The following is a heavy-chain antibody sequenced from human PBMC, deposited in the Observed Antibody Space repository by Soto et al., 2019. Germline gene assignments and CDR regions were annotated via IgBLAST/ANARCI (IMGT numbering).Heavy chain of an antibody. CDR1: GFTFSSYA. CDR3: AKLEELWFGEFGFFDY. V-gene: IGHV3-23*01. CDR2: ISGSGGST. J-gene: IGHJ4*02. D-gene: IGHD3-10*01. Sequence: EVQLLESGGGLVQPGGSLRLSCAASGFTFSSYAMSWVRQAPGKGLEWVSAISGSGGSTYYADSVKGRFTISRDNSKNTLYLQMNSLRAEGTAVYYCAKLEELWFGEFGFFDYWGQGTLVTVSS.